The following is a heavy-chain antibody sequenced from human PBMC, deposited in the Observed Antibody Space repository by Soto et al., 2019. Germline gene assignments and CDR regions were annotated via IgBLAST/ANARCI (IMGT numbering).Heavy chain of an antibody. CDR3: ARDKVSDYYGSGSPDY. J-gene: IGHJ4*02. Sequence: EVQLVESGGGLVQPGGSLRLSCAASGFTFSSYWMHWVRQAPGKGLVWVSRINSDGSSTSYADSVKGRFTISRDNPKNTLYLQMNSLRAEDTAVYYCARDKVSDYYGSGSPDYWGQGTLVTVSS. CDR2: INSDGSST. CDR1: GFTFSSYW. V-gene: IGHV3-74*01. D-gene: IGHD3-10*01.